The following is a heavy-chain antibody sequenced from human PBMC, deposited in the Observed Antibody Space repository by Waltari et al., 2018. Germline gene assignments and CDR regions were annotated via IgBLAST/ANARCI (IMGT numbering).Heavy chain of an antibody. J-gene: IGHJ5*02. V-gene: IGHV3-74*03. CDR1: GSIFSVFW. CDR2: INADGTTK. Sequence: EGQLVESGGALVQPGGSLRLSCAATGSIFSVFWMYWIRQAPGKGLVWVSSINADGTTKTYADSVQGRFTISRDNVKSILYLEMNALRPEDTAVYYCARDPRNLGLDPWGLGTLVTVSS. CDR3: ARDPRNLGLDP. D-gene: IGHD3-16*01.